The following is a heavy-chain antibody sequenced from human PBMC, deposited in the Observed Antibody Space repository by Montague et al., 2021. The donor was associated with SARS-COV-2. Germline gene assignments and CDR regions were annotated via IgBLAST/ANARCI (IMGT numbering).Heavy chain of an antibody. CDR2: IYYSRST. Sequence: SETLSLTCTVSGGSISSSSYYWGWIRQPPGKGLEWIGSIYYSRSTYYNPSLKSRVTISVDTSKNQFSLKLSSVTAADTAVYYCARDSAPSITIFGVVIRQQNPRYYYYSMDVWGQGTTVTVSS. J-gene: IGHJ6*02. V-gene: IGHV4-39*07. CDR1: GGSISSSSYY. CDR3: ARDSAPSITIFGVVIRQQNPRYYYYSMDV. D-gene: IGHD3-3*01.